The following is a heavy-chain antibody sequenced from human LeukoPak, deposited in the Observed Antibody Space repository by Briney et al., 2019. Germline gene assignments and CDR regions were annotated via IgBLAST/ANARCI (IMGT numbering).Heavy chain of an antibody. V-gene: IGHV4-34*01. J-gene: IGHJ6*03. Sequence: SETLSLTCAVYGGSFSGYYWSWIRQPPGKGLEWIGEINHSGSTNYNPSLKSRVTISVDTSKNQFSLKLSSVTAADTAVYYCGRLGRARRGGTTVTTEAYYYMDVWGKGTTVTVSS. CDR1: GGSFSGYY. D-gene: IGHD4-17*01. CDR3: GRLGRARRGGTTVTTEAYYYMDV. CDR2: INHSGST.